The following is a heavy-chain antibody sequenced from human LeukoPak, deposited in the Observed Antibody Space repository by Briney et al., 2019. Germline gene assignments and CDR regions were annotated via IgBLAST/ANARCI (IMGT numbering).Heavy chain of an antibody. Sequence: PSETLSLTCAVYGGSFSGYYWSWIRQPPGKGLEWIGEINHSGSTNYNPSLKSRVTISVDTSKNQFSLKLSSVTAADTAVYYCARHVTQSMIVVETLDYWGQGTLSPSPQ. D-gene: IGHD3-22*01. J-gene: IGHJ4*02. CDR2: INHSGST. CDR1: GGSFSGYY. CDR3: ARHVTQSMIVVETLDY. V-gene: IGHV4-34*01.